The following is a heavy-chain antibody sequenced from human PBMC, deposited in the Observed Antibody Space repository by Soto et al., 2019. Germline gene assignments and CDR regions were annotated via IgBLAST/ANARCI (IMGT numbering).Heavy chain of an antibody. V-gene: IGHV3-23*01. CDR3: AKVGYESGGYYYHDAFHI. D-gene: IGHD3-22*01. J-gene: IGHJ3*02. Sequence: EVQLLESGGGLVQAGGSLRLSCRASGSTSSGDAMTWVRQAPGKGLEWVSVISGGGDSAYYADSVQGRFAISRDNSKNTLFLQMSSLRAEDTAVYYCAKVGYESGGYYYHDAFHIWGQGTMVTVSS. CDR2: ISGGGDSA. CDR1: GSTSSGDA.